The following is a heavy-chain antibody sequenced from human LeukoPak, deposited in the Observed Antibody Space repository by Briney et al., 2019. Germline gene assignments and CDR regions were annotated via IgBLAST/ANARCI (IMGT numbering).Heavy chain of an antibody. J-gene: IGHJ5*02. CDR1: GYTFTSYG. CDR2: ISAYNGNT. Sequence: ASVKVSCKASGYTFTSYGISWVRQAPGQGLEWMGWISAYNGNTNYAQKLQGRVTMTTDTSTSTAYMELRSLRSDDTAVYYCARDPEYYYDSSGYNPGDNWFDPWGQGTLVTVSS. V-gene: IGHV1-18*01. D-gene: IGHD3-22*01. CDR3: ARDPEYYYDSSGYNPGDNWFDP.